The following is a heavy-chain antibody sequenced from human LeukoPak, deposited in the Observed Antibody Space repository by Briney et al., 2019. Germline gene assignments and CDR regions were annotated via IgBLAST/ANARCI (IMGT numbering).Heavy chain of an antibody. CDR3: AKDAIDY. CDR2: IKESGDKT. J-gene: IGHJ4*02. Sequence: AGGSLILSCAASGFTFSSYDMTWVRQAPGKGLEWVSSIKESGDKTYYADSVKGRFTISRDNSKNTLYLQMNSLRAEDTAVYYCAKDAIDYWGQGALVTVSS. V-gene: IGHV3-23*01. CDR1: GFTFSSYD.